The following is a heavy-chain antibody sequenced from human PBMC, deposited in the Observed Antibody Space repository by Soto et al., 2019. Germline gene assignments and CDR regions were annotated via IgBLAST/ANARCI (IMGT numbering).Heavy chain of an antibody. CDR2: ISSSSSYI. CDR1: GFTFSSYS. D-gene: IGHD2-15*01. Sequence: GGSLRLSCAASGFTFSSYSMNWVRQAPGKGLEWVSSISSSSSYIYYADSVKGRFTISRDNAKNSLYLQMNSLRAEDTAVYYCARGRPMVVAATSHFHWGQGTLVTVSS. V-gene: IGHV3-21*01. CDR3: ARGRPMVVAATSHFH. J-gene: IGHJ4*02.